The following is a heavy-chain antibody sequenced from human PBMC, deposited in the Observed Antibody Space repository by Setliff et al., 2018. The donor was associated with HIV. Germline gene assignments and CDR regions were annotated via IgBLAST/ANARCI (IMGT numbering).Heavy chain of an antibody. V-gene: IGHV4-34*01. CDR2: INHSGST. J-gene: IGHJ1*01. D-gene: IGHD2-15*01. CDR1: GGSFSGYY. CDR3: ARARRAGSGPKYFQH. Sequence: SETLSLTCAVYGGSFSGYYWSWIRQPPGKGLEWIGEINHSGSTNYNPSLKSRVTISVDTSKNQFSLKLSSATAADPAGYYCARARRAGSGPKYFQHWGQGTLVTVSS.